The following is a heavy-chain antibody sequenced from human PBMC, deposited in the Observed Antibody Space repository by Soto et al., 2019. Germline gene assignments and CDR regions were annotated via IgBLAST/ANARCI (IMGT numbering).Heavy chain of an antibody. CDR3: ARAVNADAFDI. CDR1: GYAFTRYD. CDR2: MNPNSGNT. V-gene: IGHV1-8*01. J-gene: IGHJ3*02. D-gene: IGHD3-10*01. Sequence: SVKVSCKASGYAFTRYDINWVRQATGQGLEWMGWMNPNSGNTGYAQKFQGRVTMTRDSSISTAYMEVSSLRFEDTAVYYCARAVNADAFDIWGQGTMVTVSS.